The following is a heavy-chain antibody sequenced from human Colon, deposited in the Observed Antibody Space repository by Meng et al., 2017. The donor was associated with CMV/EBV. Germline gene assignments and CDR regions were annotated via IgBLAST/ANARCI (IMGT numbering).Heavy chain of an antibody. Sequence: WIRQAPGRGLEWFSFISSSSDISYADSVKGRFTILRDSAQNLLYLEMIGLRVEDTAVYYCARVRLPGAYHDSDGSAIKNWFDPWGQGTLVTVSS. J-gene: IGHJ5*02. V-gene: IGHV3-69-1*01. CDR3: ARVRLPGAYHDSDGSAIKNWFDP. CDR2: ISSSSDI. D-gene: IGHD3-10*01.